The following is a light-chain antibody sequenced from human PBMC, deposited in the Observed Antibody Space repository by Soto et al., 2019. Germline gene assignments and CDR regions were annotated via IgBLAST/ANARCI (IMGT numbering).Light chain of an antibody. Sequence: QAVVTQPASVSGSPGQSITISCTGSNSDVGGYKYVSWYQQHPGKAPRLMIDDVTNRPSGVSTRFSGSKSGNTAYLAISGLQTEDEADYFCSSYTSSTTRVFGTGTKVTVL. V-gene: IGLV2-14*01. CDR1: NSDVGGYKY. CDR2: DVT. CDR3: SSYTSSTTRV. J-gene: IGLJ1*01.